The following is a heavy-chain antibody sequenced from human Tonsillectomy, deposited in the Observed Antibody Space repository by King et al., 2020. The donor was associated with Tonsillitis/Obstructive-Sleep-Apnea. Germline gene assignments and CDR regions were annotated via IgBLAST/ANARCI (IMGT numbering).Heavy chain of an antibody. CDR3: ARDSKLRYFDWSPLDY. J-gene: IGHJ4*02. D-gene: IGHD3-9*01. Sequence: EVQLVESGGGLIQPGGSLRLSCAASGFTVSSNYMSWVRQAPGKGLEWVSVIYSGGSTYYADSVKGRFTISRDNSKNTLYLQMNSLRAEDTAVYYCARDSKLRYFDWSPLDYWGQGTLVTVSS. CDR1: GFTVSSNY. CDR2: IYSGGST. V-gene: IGHV3-53*01.